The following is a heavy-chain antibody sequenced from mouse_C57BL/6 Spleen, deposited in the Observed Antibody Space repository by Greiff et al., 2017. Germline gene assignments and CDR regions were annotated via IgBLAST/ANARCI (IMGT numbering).Heavy chain of an antibody. Sequence: QIQLQQPGAELVKPGASVKMSCKASGYTFTSYWITWVKQRPGQGLEWIGDIYPGSGSTNYNEKFKSKATLTVDTSSSTAYMQLSSLTSEDSAVYYCARYDYYGSSYNFDYWGQGTTLTVSS. CDR2: IYPGSGST. D-gene: IGHD1-1*01. J-gene: IGHJ2*01. CDR1: GYTFTSYW. CDR3: ARYDYYGSSYNFDY. V-gene: IGHV1-55*01.